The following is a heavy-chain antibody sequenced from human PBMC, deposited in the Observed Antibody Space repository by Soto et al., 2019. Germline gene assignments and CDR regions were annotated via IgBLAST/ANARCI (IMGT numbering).Heavy chain of an antibody. V-gene: IGHV1-69*13. CDR3: AREDRITGTSDAFDI. J-gene: IGHJ3*02. CDR2: IIPIFGTA. Sequence: GGSVKGSCTASVGTLSSHASIWGGQAPGQGLEWMGGIIPIFGTANYAQKFQGRVTITADESTSTAYMELSSLRSEDTAVYYCAREDRITGTSDAFDIWGQGTMVTVSS. D-gene: IGHD1-7*01. CDR1: VGTLSSHA.